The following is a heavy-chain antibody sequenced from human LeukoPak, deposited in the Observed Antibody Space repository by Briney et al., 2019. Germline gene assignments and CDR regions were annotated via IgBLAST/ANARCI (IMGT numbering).Heavy chain of an antibody. CDR1: GFTFSSYS. CDR2: ISSSSSYI. D-gene: IGHD2-2*01. V-gene: IGHV3-21*01. Sequence: GGSLRLSCAASGFTFSSYSMNWVRQAPGKGLEWVSSISSSSSYIYYADSVKGRFTISRDNAKNSLYLQMNSLRAEDTAVYYCASYCSGCSSSRMSDVRGQGTTVTVSS. J-gene: IGHJ6*02. CDR3: ASYCSGCSSSRMSDV.